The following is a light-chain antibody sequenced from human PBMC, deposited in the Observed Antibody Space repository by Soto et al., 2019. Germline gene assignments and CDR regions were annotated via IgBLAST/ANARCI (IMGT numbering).Light chain of an antibody. J-gene: IGKJ2*01. CDR2: GAS. CDR1: QSVNY. CDR3: QQYGRSPPRT. Sequence: EIVLTQSPGTLSLSPGERATLSCTASQSVNYVAWYQQKAGQGPRLLIYGASNRATGIPDRFSASGSGTDFTLTISRLEPEDSAVYYCQQYGRSPPRTFGQGNKLEIK. V-gene: IGKV3-20*01.